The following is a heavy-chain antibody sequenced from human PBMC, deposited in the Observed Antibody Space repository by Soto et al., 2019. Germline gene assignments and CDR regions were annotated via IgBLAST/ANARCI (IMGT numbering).Heavy chain of an antibody. D-gene: IGHD6-19*01. V-gene: IGHV3-30*18. CDR2: ISSDGKTK. CDR3: AKEIAVAGDLDY. Sequence: PVGSLRLSCVASGFAFSYYGIHWVRQAPGKGLEWVGVISSDGKTKYYADSVKGRFTISRDNSKNTLFLQMDSLRPEDTAVYYCAKEIAVAGDLDYWGHGTLVTVSS. CDR1: GFAFSYYG. J-gene: IGHJ4*01.